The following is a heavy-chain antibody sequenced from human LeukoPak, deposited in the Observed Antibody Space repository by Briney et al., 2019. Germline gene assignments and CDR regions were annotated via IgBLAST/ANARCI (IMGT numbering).Heavy chain of an antibody. CDR1: GFTFSNYV. J-gene: IGHJ5*02. D-gene: IGHD5-12*01. V-gene: IGHV3-23*01. CDR2: IGGSGGSI. CDR3: AKTTIVHVWWFDP. Sequence: GGSLRLSCAASGFTFSNYVMSWVHQAPGKGLEWVSGIGGSGGSIYYADSVKGRFTISRDNSKNTLYLQMNSLRAEDTAVYYCAKTTIVHVWWFDPWGRGTLVTVSS.